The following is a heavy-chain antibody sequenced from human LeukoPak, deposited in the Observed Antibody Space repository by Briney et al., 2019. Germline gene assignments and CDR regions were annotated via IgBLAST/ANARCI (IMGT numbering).Heavy chain of an antibody. CDR3: AKSSGWYVPLYYFDY. Sequence: GGSLRLSCAASGFTFDDYAIHWVRQAPGKGLEWVSGISWNSGSIGYADSVKGRFTISRDNAKNSLYLQMNSLRAEDTALYYCAKSSGWYVPLYYFDYWGQGTLVTVSS. V-gene: IGHV3-9*01. J-gene: IGHJ4*02. CDR2: ISWNSGSI. CDR1: GFTFDDYA. D-gene: IGHD6-19*01.